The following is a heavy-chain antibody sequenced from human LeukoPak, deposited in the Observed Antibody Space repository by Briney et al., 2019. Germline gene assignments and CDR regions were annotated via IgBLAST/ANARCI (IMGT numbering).Heavy chain of an antibody. V-gene: IGHV4-59*08. Sequence: SETLSLTCTVSGGSISSYYWSWIRQPPGKGLEWIGYIYYSGSTNYNPSLKSRVTISVDTSKNQFSLKLSSVTAADTAVYYCATYYGSGRYHEGWFDPWGQGTLVTVSS. CDR1: GGSISSYY. D-gene: IGHD3-10*01. CDR3: ATYYGSGRYHEGWFDP. CDR2: IYYSGST. J-gene: IGHJ5*02.